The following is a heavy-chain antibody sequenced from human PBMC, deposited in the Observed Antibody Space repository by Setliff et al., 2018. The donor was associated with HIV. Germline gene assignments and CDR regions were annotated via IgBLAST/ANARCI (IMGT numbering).Heavy chain of an antibody. V-gene: IGHV1-8*01. CDR2: IDPNSGKT. CDR1: EYTSASYV. Sequence: ASVMVSCKTAEYTSASYVINWVRQATGQGLEWMGWIDPNSGKTGYAQKFQGRVTMTRNTSISTAYMELISLTSDDTAIYFCARGLKAYLGYWGQGTLVTVSS. CDR3: ARGLKAYLGY. D-gene: IGHD1-26*01. J-gene: IGHJ4*02.